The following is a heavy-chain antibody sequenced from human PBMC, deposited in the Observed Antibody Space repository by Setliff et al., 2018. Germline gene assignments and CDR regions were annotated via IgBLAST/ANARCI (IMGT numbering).Heavy chain of an antibody. D-gene: IGHD3-10*01. CDR1: GFSLTASGMC. Sequence: PTLVNPTQTLTLTCAFSGFSLTASGMCVTWIRQPPGKTLEWLARIDWDDAKYYRTSLKTRLTISKDTSKNQVVLTMTNMDPVDTATYYCARINMVRGVPPHLDYWGQGTLVTVSS. CDR2: IDWDDAK. V-gene: IGHV2-70*11. J-gene: IGHJ4*02. CDR3: ARINMVRGVPPHLDY.